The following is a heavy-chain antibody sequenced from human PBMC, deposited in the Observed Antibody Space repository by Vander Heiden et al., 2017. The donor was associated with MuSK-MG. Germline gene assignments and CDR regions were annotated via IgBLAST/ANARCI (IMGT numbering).Heavy chain of an antibody. CDR1: GFTFTDYY. Sequence: QVQLVESGGGWVKPGGPLRLSCAASGFTFTDYYMHWISQAPGKGLEWVSNIGSSGSIIYYADSVKGRFTISRDNAKNSLYLQMNSMRAEDTAIYYCARGWQQVGWYFDLWGRGTLVSVSS. D-gene: IGHD6-13*01. CDR3: ARGWQQVGWYFDL. CDR2: IGSSGSII. V-gene: IGHV3-11*01. J-gene: IGHJ2*01.